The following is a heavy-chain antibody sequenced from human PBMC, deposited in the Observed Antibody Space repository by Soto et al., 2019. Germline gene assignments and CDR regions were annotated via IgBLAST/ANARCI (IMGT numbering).Heavy chain of an antibody. V-gene: IGHV3-74*01. CDR1: GFTFSCYW. CDR2: IDTDGSDT. Sequence: PGGSLRLSCAASGFTFSCYWMHWVRQAPGKGLVWVSHIDTDGSDTTYADSVKGRFTISRDNAKNTLYLQMNSLRAEDTSVYYCAKEGGLSGSYYISSSYYFDYWGQGTLVTVSS. CDR3: AKEGGLSGSYYISSSYYFDY. J-gene: IGHJ4*02. D-gene: IGHD1-26*01.